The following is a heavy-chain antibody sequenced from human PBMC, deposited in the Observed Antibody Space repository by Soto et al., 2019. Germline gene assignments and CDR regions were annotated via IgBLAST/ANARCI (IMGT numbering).Heavy chain of an antibody. CDR3: AKERLGRGADY. V-gene: IGHV3-23*01. CDR1: GFTFSNYA. Sequence: EVQLLESGGGLVQPGGSLRLSCAASGFTFSNYAMSWVRQTPGKGLEWVSTISGGGGNTYYPDSVKGRFTISRVNSKDTVYLQMNSLRAEDTAIYYCAKERLGRGADYWGQGALVTVTS. J-gene: IGHJ4*02. CDR2: ISGGGGNT.